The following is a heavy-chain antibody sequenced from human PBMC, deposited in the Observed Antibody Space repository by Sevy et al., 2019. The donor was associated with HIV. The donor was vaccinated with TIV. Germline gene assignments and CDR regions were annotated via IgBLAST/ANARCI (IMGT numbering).Heavy chain of an antibody. V-gene: IGHV4-59*01. CDR3: TRAPPVRSGDDSLNWFDP. CDR1: GGSISAYY. D-gene: IGHD5-12*01. Sequence: SETLSLTCTVSGGSISAYYWSWIRQPPGKALEYVGYIYYTGSTNYNPSLKNRVTMSVDTSKNQFPLKLSSVTASDTPVYYCTRAPPVRSGDDSLNWFDPWGPGTLVTVSS. CDR2: IYYTGST. J-gene: IGHJ5*02.